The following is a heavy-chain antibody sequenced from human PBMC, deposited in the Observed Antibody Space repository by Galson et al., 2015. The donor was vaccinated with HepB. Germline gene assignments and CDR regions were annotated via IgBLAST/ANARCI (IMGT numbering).Heavy chain of an antibody. CDR1: GYSFTSYW. CDR2: IYPGDSDT. CDR3: ARNTLGYCSSTSCYINWFDP. D-gene: IGHD2-2*01. V-gene: IGHV5-51*01. J-gene: IGHJ5*02. Sequence: QSGAEVKKPGESLKISCKGSGYSFTSYWIGWVRQMPGKGLEWMGIIYPGDSDTRYSPSFQGQVTISADKSISTAYLQWSSLKASDTAMYYCARNTLGYCSSTSCYINWFDPWGQGTLVTVSS.